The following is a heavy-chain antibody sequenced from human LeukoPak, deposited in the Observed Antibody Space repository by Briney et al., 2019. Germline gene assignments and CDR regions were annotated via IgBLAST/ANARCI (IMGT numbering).Heavy chain of an antibody. CDR2: ISYDGSNK. CDR3: AKELARNGGWPAFDI. Sequence: PGRSLRFSCAASGFTFSSYGMHWVRQAPGKGLEWVSVISYDGSNKYYADSVKGRFTISRDNSKNTLYLQMNSLRAEDTAVYYCAKELARNGGWPAFDIWGQGTMVTVSS. J-gene: IGHJ3*02. D-gene: IGHD1-14*01. CDR1: GFTFSSYG. V-gene: IGHV3-30*18.